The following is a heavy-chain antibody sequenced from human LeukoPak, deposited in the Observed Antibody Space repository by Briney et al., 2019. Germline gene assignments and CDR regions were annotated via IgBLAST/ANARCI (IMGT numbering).Heavy chain of an antibody. V-gene: IGHV4-34*01. J-gene: IGHJ4*02. CDR1: GHSFRRYY. CDR2: INHSGST. D-gene: IGHD3-10*01. CDR3: ARASNQYYYGSGSYYYDY. Sequence: ASETLSLTCAVYGHSFRRYYWIWIRQPPGKGLEGIGEINHSGSTNYNPSLKSRVTISVDTSTNQFSLTLSSVTAADTAVYYCARASNQYYYGSGSYYYDYWGQGTLVTVSS.